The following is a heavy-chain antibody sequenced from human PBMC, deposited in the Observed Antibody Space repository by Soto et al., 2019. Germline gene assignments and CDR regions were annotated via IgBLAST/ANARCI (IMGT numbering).Heavy chain of an antibody. CDR3: AREGRTKGYCSGGRCYSFSYWSDT. J-gene: IGHJ5*02. CDR2: INPNSGGT. Sequence: ASVNVSFKASGYTFTGYYMHWVRQAPVQWLEWMGWINPNSGGTNYAHEFQGRVTMTRDTSISTAYMELSRLRSDDTAVYYCAREGRTKGYCSGGRCYSFSYWSDTWGQRTVVTVSS. V-gene: IGHV1-2*07. D-gene: IGHD2-15*01. CDR1: GYTFTGYY.